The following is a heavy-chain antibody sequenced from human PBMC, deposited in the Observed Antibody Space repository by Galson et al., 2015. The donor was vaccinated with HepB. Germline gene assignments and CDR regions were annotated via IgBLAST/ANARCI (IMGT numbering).Heavy chain of an antibody. CDR1: GFTFSSYE. Sequence: SLRLSCAASGFTFSSYEMNWVRQAPGKGLEWVSYISSSGSTIYYADSVKGRFTISRDNAKNSLYLQMNSLRAEDTAVCYCARDINSSGWYLSGVYWGQGTLVTVSS. D-gene: IGHD6-19*01. V-gene: IGHV3-48*03. J-gene: IGHJ4*02. CDR2: ISSSGSTI. CDR3: ARDINSSGWYLSGVY.